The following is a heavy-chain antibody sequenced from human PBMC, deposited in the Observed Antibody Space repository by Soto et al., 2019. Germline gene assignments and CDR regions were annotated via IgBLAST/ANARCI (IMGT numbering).Heavy chain of an antibody. CDR1: GGSISSSSYY. CDR3: ARRYSGSYLDAFDI. CDR2: IYYSGST. J-gene: IGHJ3*02. Sequence: PSETLSLTCTVSGGSISSSSYYWGWIRQPPGKGLEWIGSIYYSGSTYYNPSLKSRVTISVDTSKNQFSLKLSSVTAADTAVYYCARRYSGSYLDAFDIWGQGTMVT. D-gene: IGHD1-26*01. V-gene: IGHV4-39*01.